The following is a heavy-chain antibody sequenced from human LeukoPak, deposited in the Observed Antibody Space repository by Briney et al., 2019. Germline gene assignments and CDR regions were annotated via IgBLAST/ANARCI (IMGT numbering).Heavy chain of an antibody. D-gene: IGHD6-6*01. CDR1: GFTVGSNY. J-gene: IGHJ4*02. V-gene: IGHV3-53*01. CDR2: IYSGGST. CDR3: ARGKGQLVLFDY. Sequence: PGGSLRLSCAASGFTVGSNYMSWVRQAPGRGLEWVSVIYSGGSTYYADSVNGRFTISRDNSKNTLYLQMNSLRAEDTAVYYCARGKGQLVLFDYWGQGTLVTVSS.